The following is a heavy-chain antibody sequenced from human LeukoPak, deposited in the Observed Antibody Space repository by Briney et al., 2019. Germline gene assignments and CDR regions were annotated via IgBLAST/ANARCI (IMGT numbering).Heavy chain of an antibody. CDR3: ARETSYSSSWYYYMDV. J-gene: IGHJ6*03. CDR2: INQDGSQK. CDR1: GFTFSGHW. Sequence: PGGSLRLSCAASGFTFSGHWITWVRQAPGKGLEWVANINQDGSQKYYVDSVKGRFTISRDNAKNSLYLQMNSLRAEDTAVYYCARETSYSSSWYYYMDVWGKGTTVTVSS. D-gene: IGHD6-13*01. V-gene: IGHV3-7*01.